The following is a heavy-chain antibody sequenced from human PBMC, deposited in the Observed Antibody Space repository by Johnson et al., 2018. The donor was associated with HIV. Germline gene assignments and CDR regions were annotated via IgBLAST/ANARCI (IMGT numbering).Heavy chain of an antibody. D-gene: IGHD6-19*01. V-gene: IGHV3-30*04. CDR1: GFIFSSYC. Sequence: QVQLVESGGALVQPGGSLRLSCAASGFIFSSYCMRWVRQAPGKGLEWVSYISSDGSTKYYADSVKGRFTISRDNSKNSLYLQMNSLRAEDTAVDYCARAGADGWFSYDAFDIWGQGTMVTVSS. CDR3: ARAGADGWFSYDAFDI. J-gene: IGHJ3*02. CDR2: ISSDGSTK.